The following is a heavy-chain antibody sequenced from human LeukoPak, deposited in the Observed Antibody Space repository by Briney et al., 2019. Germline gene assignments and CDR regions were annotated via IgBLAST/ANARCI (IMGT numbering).Heavy chain of an antibody. J-gene: IGHJ1*01. CDR1: GYSISSGYY. V-gene: IGHV4-38-2*02. Sequence: PSETLSLTCTVSGYSISSGYYWGWIRQPPGKGLEWIGSIYHSGSTYYNPSLKSRVTISVDTSKNQFSLKLSSVTAADTAVYYCARAGEEWELLYQHWGQGTLVTVSS. CDR2: IYHSGST. D-gene: IGHD1-26*01. CDR3: ARAGEEWELLYQH.